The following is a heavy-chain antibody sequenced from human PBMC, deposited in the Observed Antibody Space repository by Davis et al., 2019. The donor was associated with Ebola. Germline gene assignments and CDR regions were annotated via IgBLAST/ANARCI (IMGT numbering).Heavy chain of an antibody. Sequence: SETLSLTCTVSGGSISSSSYYWGWIRQPPGKGLEWIGSIYYSGSTYYNPSLKSRVTISVDTSKNQFSLKLSSVTAADTAVYYCAREDSSSFYYYYGMDVWGKGTTVTVSS. D-gene: IGHD6-6*01. V-gene: IGHV4-39*02. J-gene: IGHJ6*04. CDR1: GGSISSSSYY. CDR2: IYYSGST. CDR3: AREDSSSFYYYYGMDV.